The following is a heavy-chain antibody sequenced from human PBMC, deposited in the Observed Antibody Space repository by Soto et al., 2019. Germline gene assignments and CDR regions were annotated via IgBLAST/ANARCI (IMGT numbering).Heavy chain of an antibody. J-gene: IGHJ4*02. CDR2: IIPMFGTA. Sequence: QVQLVQSGAEVKKPESSVKVSCKAPGGTFSTYAISCVRQAPGQGLEWMGGIIPMFGTANYAQRFQDRVTITADKSTNTVYMELSSLRSEDTAVYFCASGIQLWLRRINNGYSGWGQGTLVTVSS. CDR1: GGTFSTYA. V-gene: IGHV1-69*14. CDR3: ASGIQLWLRRINNGYSG. D-gene: IGHD5-18*01.